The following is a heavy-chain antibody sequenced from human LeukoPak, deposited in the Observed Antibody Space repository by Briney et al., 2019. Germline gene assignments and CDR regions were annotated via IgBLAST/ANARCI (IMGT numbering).Heavy chain of an antibody. Sequence: PGGSLRLSCTASGLIFSNYAMTWVRQAPRKGLEWVSTISGDGTETFYADSVKGRFTISRDNSKNTHYLQMGSLRAEDTGIYYCAKSGPYSFFDYWGQGTLVTVSS. CDR3: AKSGPYSFFDY. CDR1: GLIFSNYA. J-gene: IGHJ4*02. D-gene: IGHD4-11*01. CDR2: ISGDGTET. V-gene: IGHV3-23*01.